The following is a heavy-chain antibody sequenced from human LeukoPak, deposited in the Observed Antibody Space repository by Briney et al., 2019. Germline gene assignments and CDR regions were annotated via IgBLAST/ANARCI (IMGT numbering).Heavy chain of an antibody. V-gene: IGHV1-18*01. CDR2: ISAYNGNT. D-gene: IGHD6-13*01. CDR1: GYTFTSYG. Sequence: ASVKVSCKASGYTFTSYGISWVRQAPGQGLEWMGWISAYNGNTNYAQKLQGRVTMTTDTSTSTAYMELRSLRSDDTAVYYCARVRRVIAAAGTHMYVWGKGTTVTVSS. CDR3: ARVRRVIAAAGTHMYV. J-gene: IGHJ6*03.